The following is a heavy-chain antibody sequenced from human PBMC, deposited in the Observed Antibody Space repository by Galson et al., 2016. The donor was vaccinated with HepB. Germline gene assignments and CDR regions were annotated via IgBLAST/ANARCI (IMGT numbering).Heavy chain of an antibody. D-gene: IGHD6-13*01. CDR1: GFSFINAW. J-gene: IGHJ4*02. V-gene: IGHV3-15*01. CDR2: IKSQRAGAST. Sequence: SLRLSCAASGFSFINAWMSWVRQAPGKGLEWVGRIKSQRAGASTDYAAPLKGRFTIPRNDSKNTLYLQIDSLKTEDTAIYYCTRPSWTHGLDSWGQGTLVTVSS. CDR3: TRPSWTHGLDS.